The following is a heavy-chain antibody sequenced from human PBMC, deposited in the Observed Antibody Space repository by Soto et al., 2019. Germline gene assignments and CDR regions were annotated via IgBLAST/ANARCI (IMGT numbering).Heavy chain of an antibody. V-gene: IGHV3-30-3*01. J-gene: IGHJ6*02. Sequence: GGSLRLSCAASGFTFSSYAMHWVRQAPGKGLEWVAVISYDGSNKYYADSVKGRFTISRDNSKNTLYLQMNSLRAEDTAVYYCARVKPSGSYPSGMDVWGQGTTVTVSS. CDR2: ISYDGSNK. D-gene: IGHD1-26*01. CDR3: ARVKPSGSYPSGMDV. CDR1: GFTFSSYA.